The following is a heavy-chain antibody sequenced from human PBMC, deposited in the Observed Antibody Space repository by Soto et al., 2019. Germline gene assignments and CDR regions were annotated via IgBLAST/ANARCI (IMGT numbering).Heavy chain of an antibody. D-gene: IGHD6-13*01. CDR3: ARARVYATGPLDF. CDR2: ISSSSDYI. J-gene: IGHJ4*02. CDR1: GFTFTSYT. Sequence: SXRLSCAASGFTFTSYTMNWVRQAPGKGLEWVSSISSSSDYIYYADSMKGRVTISRDNAKNSLFLDMNSLTGEDTAVYYCARARVYATGPLDFWGQGTLVTVSS. V-gene: IGHV3-21*06.